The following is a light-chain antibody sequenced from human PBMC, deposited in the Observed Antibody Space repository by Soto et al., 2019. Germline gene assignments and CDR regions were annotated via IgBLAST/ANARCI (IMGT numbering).Light chain of an antibody. CDR2: EVS. J-gene: IGLJ1*01. Sequence: QSALTQPPSASGSPGQSVTISCTGTSSDVGAYNYLSWYQQHPGKAPKLMIYEVSKRPSGVPDRFSGSKSGNTASLTVSGLQAEDEADYYCSSYAGSNNSVFGTGTKLTVL. CDR1: SSDVGAYNY. CDR3: SSYAGSNNSV. V-gene: IGLV2-8*01.